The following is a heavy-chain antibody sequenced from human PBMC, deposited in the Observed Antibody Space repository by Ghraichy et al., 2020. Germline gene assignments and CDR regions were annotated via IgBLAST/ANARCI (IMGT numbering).Heavy chain of an antibody. V-gene: IGHV3-7*01. CDR3: ARVGSSSGWSWGAFDI. Sequence: GESLNISCAASGFTFSSYWMSWVRQAPGKGLEWVANIKQDGSEKYYVDSVKGRFTISRDNAKNSLYLQMNSLRAEDTAVYYCARVGSSSGWSWGAFDIWGQGTMVTVSS. CDR1: GFTFSSYW. CDR2: IKQDGSEK. J-gene: IGHJ3*02. D-gene: IGHD6-19*01.